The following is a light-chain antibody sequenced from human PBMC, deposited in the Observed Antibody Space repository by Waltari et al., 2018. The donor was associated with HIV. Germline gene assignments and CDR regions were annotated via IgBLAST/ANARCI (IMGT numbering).Light chain of an antibody. CDR1: QSTSSL. V-gene: IGKV3-15*01. Sequence: ELVMTQSPATLSLSPGERATLSCKASQSTSSLLAWYQQKPGQTPRLLIYDASKRATGVPARFSGSGSGAEFTLTISSLQSEDFAIYYCQQYEDWPRTFGQGTKLEIK. CDR3: QQYEDWPRT. CDR2: DAS. J-gene: IGKJ2*01.